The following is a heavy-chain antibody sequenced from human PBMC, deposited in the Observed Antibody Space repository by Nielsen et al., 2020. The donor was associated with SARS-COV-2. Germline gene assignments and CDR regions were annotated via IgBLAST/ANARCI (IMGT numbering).Heavy chain of an antibody. Sequence: ASVKVSCKASGYTFTSYDINWVRQATGQGLEWMGWMNPNSGNTGYAQKFQGRVTMTRNTSISTAYMELSSLRSEDTAVYYCARDFAAAGTKVGYWGQGTLVTVSS. CDR3: ARDFAAAGTKVGY. J-gene: IGHJ4*02. D-gene: IGHD6-13*01. V-gene: IGHV1-8*01. CDR1: GYTFTSYD. CDR2: MNPNSGNT.